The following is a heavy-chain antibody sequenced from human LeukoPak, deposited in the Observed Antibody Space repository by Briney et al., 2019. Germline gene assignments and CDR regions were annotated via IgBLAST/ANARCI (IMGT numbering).Heavy chain of an antibody. CDR1: GFTFDDYG. V-gene: IGHV3-20*04. Sequence: GGSLRLSCAASGFTFDDYGMSWVRQAPGKGLEWVSGINWNGGSTGYADSVKGRFTISRDNAKNSLYLQMNSLRAEDTALYYCARDTPVLRFLEWLPPFDYWGQGTLVTVSP. CDR2: INWNGGST. J-gene: IGHJ4*02. D-gene: IGHD3-3*01. CDR3: ARDTPVLRFLEWLPPFDY.